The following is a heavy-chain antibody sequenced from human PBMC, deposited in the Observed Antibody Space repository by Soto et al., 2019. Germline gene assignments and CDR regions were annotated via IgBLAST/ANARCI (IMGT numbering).Heavy chain of an antibody. D-gene: IGHD6-19*01. V-gene: IGHV1-69*13. CDR2: IIPIFGTA. CDR3: ARSEAVAGPKRNNWFDP. Sequence: AASVKVSCKASGGTFSSYAISWVRQAPGQGLEWMGGIIPIFGTANYAQKFQGRVTITADESTSTAYMELSSLRSEDTAVYYCARSEAVAGPKRNNWFDPWGQGTLVTVSS. CDR1: GGTFSSYA. J-gene: IGHJ5*02.